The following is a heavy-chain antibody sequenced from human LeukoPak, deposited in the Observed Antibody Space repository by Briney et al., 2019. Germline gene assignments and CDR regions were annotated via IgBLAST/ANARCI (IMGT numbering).Heavy chain of an antibody. CDR1: GDSIYNSDYY. CDR3: ARFGSRIQTGASFGFDS. Sequence: SETLSLTCTVSGDSIYNSDYYWGWIRQPPGKGLEWIGSIFYGGSTYYKPSLESRVTVSIATSKSQFSLNLRSVTAADTAVYYRARFGSRIQTGASFGFDSWGQGILVLVSS. J-gene: IGHJ4*02. D-gene: IGHD3-10*01. CDR2: IFYGGST. V-gene: IGHV4-39*07.